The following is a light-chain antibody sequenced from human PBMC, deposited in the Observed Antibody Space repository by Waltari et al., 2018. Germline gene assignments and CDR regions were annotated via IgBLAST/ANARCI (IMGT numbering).Light chain of an antibody. J-gene: IGKJ1*01. CDR3: QQSYGTPPT. V-gene: IGKV1-6*01. CDR1: QDIRND. CDR2: AAS. Sequence: TQLTQSPSSLSASVGDRVTLPCRASQDIRNDLGWYQQQPGKAPKVLIYAASILHTGVPSRFSGSGSGTDFTLTISSLQPEDFATYYCQQSYGTPPTFGQGTKVEIK.